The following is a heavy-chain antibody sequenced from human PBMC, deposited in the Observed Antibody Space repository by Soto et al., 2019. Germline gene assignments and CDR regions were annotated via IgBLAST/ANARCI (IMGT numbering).Heavy chain of an antibody. Sequence: PGGSLRLSCAASGFTFSGYSMDWVRQAPGKGLEYVSRINSDGSSISYADSVKGRFTISRDNAKNTLYLQMDSLRAEDTAVYYCARVLVEPTVGDYFDYWGQGTLVTVSS. CDR1: GFTFSGYS. CDR3: ARVLVEPTVGDYFDY. V-gene: IGHV3-74*01. J-gene: IGHJ4*02. CDR2: INSDGSSI. D-gene: IGHD4-17*01.